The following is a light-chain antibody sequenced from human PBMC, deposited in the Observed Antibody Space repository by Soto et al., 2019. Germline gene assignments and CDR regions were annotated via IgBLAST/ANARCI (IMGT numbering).Light chain of an antibody. Sequence: QLVLTQSPSASASLGASVKLTCTLSSGHSSYAIAWHQKQPGKGPRYLMDLNNDGSHTKGDGIPDRFSGSSSGADRFLINSSLQSEDEADYYCWSYTSSDNWVFGGGTKVTVL. CDR1: SGHSSYA. CDR3: WSYTSSDNWV. J-gene: IGLJ3*02. V-gene: IGLV4-69*01. CDR2: LNNDGSH.